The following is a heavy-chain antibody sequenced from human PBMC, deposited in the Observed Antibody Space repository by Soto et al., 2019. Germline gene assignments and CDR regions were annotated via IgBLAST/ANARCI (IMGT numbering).Heavy chain of an antibody. Sequence: QVQLVQSGAEVKKPGSSVKVSCKASGGTFSSYTISWVRQAPGQGLEWMGRIIPILGIANYAQKFQGRVTITADKSTSTAYMELSSLRSEDTAVYYCARAGQGYCSSTSCYERSYGDYCGQGTLVTVSS. D-gene: IGHD2-2*01. CDR2: IIPILGIA. V-gene: IGHV1-69*02. CDR3: ARAGQGYCSSTSCYERSYGDY. J-gene: IGHJ4*02. CDR1: GGTFSSYT.